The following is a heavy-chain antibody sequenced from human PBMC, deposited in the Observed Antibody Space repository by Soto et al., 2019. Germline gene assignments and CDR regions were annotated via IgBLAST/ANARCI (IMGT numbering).Heavy chain of an antibody. CDR1: GGSISSGGYS. J-gene: IGHJ4*02. D-gene: IGHD3-10*01. V-gene: IGHV4-30-2*01. Sequence: PSETLSLTCAVSGGSISSGGYSWSWIRQPPGKGLEWIGYIYHSGSTYYNPSLKSRVTISVDRSKNQFSLKLSSVTAADTAVYYCASLTLNRVFDYWGQGTLVTVSS. CDR2: IYHSGST. CDR3: ASLTLNRVFDY.